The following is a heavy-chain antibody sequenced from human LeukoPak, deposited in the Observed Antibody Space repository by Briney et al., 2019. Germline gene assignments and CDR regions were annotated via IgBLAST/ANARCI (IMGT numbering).Heavy chain of an antibody. J-gene: IGHJ4*02. Sequence: PSETLSLTCTVSGGSISSYYWSWIRQPPGKGLEWIGYIYYSGSTNYNPSLKSRVTISVDTSKNQFSLKLSSVTAADTAVHYCARVASEGVDYWGQGTLVTVSS. V-gene: IGHV4-59*01. CDR2: IYYSGST. D-gene: IGHD3-3*01. CDR1: GGSISSYY. CDR3: ARVASEGVDY.